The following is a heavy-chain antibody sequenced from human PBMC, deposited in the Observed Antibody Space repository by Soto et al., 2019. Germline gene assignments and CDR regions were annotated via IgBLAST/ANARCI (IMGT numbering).Heavy chain of an antibody. CDR3: ARDPKTSGGQHWAFNYFDS. Sequence: GGSLRLSCAASGFIFTNFGMHWVRQAPGKGLEWVAVISYDGTNKFYADSVKGRFTISRDNSKSTLYLQVDSLRPEDAAVYYCARDPKTSGGQHWAFNYFDSWGQGT. V-gene: IGHV3-30*03. D-gene: IGHD7-27*01. CDR1: GFIFTNFG. J-gene: IGHJ4*02. CDR2: ISYDGTNK.